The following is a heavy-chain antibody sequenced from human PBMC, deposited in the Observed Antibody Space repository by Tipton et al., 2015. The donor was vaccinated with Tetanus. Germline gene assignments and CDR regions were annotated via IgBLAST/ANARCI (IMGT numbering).Heavy chain of an antibody. V-gene: IGHV4-30-2*01. CDR2: IYHSGST. J-gene: IGHJ6*02. CDR3: ARNMVRGVNRVWDGMDV. CDR1: GGSISSGGYS. Sequence: TLSLTCAVSGGSISSGGYSWSWIRQPPGKGLEWIGYIYHSGSTYYNPSLKSRVTISVDRSKNQFSLKLSSVTAADTAAYYCARNMVRGVNRVWDGMDVWGQGTTVTVSS. D-gene: IGHD3-10*01.